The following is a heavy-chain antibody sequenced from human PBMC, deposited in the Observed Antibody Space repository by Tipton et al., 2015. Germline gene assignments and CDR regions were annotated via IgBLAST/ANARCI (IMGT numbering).Heavy chain of an antibody. V-gene: IGHV3-9*01. D-gene: IGHD6-13*01. CDR3: AKDFRSSSWSSYFYGLDV. CDR1: GFTFDDYA. J-gene: IGHJ6*02. Sequence: SLRLSCAASGFTFDDYAMHWVRKTPGKGLEWVSGISWNGGSTGYGDSVKGRFTISRDNGKNFLFLQMNSLRAEDTALYYCAKDFRSSSWSSYFYGLDVWGQGTTVTVSS. CDR2: ISWNGGST.